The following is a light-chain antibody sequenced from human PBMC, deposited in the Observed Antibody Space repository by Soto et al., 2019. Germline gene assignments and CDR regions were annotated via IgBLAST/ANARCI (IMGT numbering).Light chain of an antibody. CDR2: GAS. Sequence: DIQMTQSPSSLSASVGDRVTITCRASQGINSQLVWFQQKPEKAPKSLIYGASTLQSGVPSRFSGSESGTDFTLTISSLQPEDFATYYCHQYQSYPITFGQGTRLEIK. CDR3: HQYQSYPIT. J-gene: IGKJ5*01. V-gene: IGKV1D-16*01. CDR1: QGINSQ.